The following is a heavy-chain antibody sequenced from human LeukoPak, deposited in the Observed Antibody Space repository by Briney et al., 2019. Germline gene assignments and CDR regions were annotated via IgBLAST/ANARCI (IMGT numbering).Heavy chain of an antibody. CDR3: ATASGSYYRPFDY. D-gene: IGHD1-26*01. CDR1: GYTLTELS. J-gene: IGHJ4*02. Sequence: ASVKVSCKVSGYTLTELSMHWVRQAPGKGLEWMGGFDPEDGETIYAQKFQGRATMTEDTSTDTAYMELSSLRSEDTAVYYCATASGSYYRPFDYWGQGTLVTVSS. CDR2: FDPEDGET. V-gene: IGHV1-24*01.